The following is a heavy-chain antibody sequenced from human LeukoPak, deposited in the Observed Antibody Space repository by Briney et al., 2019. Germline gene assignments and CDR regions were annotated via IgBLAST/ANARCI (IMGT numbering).Heavy chain of an antibody. CDR2: ISSNGGST. CDR1: GFTFSSYA. D-gene: IGHD2-2*01. Sequence: PGGSLRLSCSASGFTFSSYAMHWVRQAPGKGLEYVSAISSNGGSTYYADSVEGRFTISRDNSKNTLYLQMSSLRAEDTAVYYCVKGHCSSTSCYYYYGMDVWGKGTTVTVSS. CDR3: VKGHCSSTSCYYYYGMDV. V-gene: IGHV3-64D*06. J-gene: IGHJ6*04.